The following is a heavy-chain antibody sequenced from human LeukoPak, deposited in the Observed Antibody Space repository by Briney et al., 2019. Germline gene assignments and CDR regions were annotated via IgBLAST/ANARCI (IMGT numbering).Heavy chain of an antibody. J-gene: IGHJ3*02. V-gene: IGHV3-7*01. CDR1: GFTFSSYS. CDR3: ARDVIQLWLNSAFDI. Sequence: GGSLRLSCAASGFTFSSYSMNWVRQAPGKGLEWVANIKQDGSEKYYVDSVKGRFTISRDNAKNSLYLQMNSLRAEDTAVYYCARDVIQLWLNSAFDIWGQGTMVTVSS. CDR2: IKQDGSEK. D-gene: IGHD5-18*01.